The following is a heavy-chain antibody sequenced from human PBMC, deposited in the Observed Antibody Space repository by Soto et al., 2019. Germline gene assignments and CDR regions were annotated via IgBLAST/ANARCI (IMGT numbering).Heavy chain of an antibody. CDR3: VRSTSGGVDF. CDR1: GFTFSHYW. D-gene: IGHD3-16*01. J-gene: IGHJ4*02. V-gene: IGHV3-74*01. Sequence: EVQLLESGGCFVRPGGTLTLSCAASGFTFSHYWMHWVRQVPGMGLLWVSRLNQNASIPSYVDSVKGRFTISRDNAKNTLYMHMSSLRAEDSVIYYCVRSTSGGVDFWCQCAVVSVSS. CDR2: LNQNASIP.